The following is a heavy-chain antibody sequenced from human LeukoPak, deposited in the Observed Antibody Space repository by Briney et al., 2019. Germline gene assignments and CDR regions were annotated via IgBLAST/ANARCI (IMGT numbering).Heavy chain of an antibody. CDR3: ARDLGADYGGRFDY. D-gene: IGHD4-23*01. J-gene: IGHJ4*02. CDR1: GGTFSSYA. CDR2: IIPIFGTA. V-gene: IGHV1-69*01. Sequence: SVKVPCKASGGTFSSYAISWVRQAPGQGLEWMGGIIPIFGTANYAQKFQGRVTITADESTSTAYMELSSLRSEDTAVYYCARDLGADYGGRFDYWGQGTLVTVSS.